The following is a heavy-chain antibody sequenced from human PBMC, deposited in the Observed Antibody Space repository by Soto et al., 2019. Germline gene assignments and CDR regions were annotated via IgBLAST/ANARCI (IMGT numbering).Heavy chain of an antibody. CDR1: GYRFTSAG. CDR3: SRGDYLHDL. Sequence: QVQLVQSGAEVKRPGASVRVSCKASGYRFTSAGINWVRQAPGQGLEWMGWVSPYYGSTKYARKFQGRVTMTTDMSTTTASRELRSLTVDDTAVYFCSRGDYLHDLWGQGTLVTVSS. J-gene: IGHJ5*02. CDR2: VSPYYGST. D-gene: IGHD4-17*01. V-gene: IGHV1-18*01.